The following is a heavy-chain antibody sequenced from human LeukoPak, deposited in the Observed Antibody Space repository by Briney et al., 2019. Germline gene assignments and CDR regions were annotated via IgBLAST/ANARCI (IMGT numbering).Heavy chain of an antibody. V-gene: IGHV4-39*07. CDR2: IYYSGAT. CDR1: AGSISSSNYY. Sequence: SETLSLTCTVSAGSISSSNYYWGWFRQPPGKGLEWIGTIYYSGATYYSPSLTSRVTLSVDTSENQFSLKLSSVTAADTAVYYCARAHSIASYYYGVDVWGQGTTVTVSS. D-gene: IGHD2/OR15-2a*01. CDR3: ARAHSIASYYYGVDV. J-gene: IGHJ6*02.